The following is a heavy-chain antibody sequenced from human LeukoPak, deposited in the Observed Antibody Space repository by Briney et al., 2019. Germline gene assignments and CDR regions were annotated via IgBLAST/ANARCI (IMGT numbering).Heavy chain of an antibody. J-gene: IGHJ4*02. CDR2: ISSNGGST. CDR1: GFTFSSYA. V-gene: IGHV3-64*01. Sequence: GGSLRLSCAASGFTFSSYAMHWVRQAPGKGLEYVSAISSNGGSTYYANSVKGRFTISRDNSKNTLYLQMGSLRAEDMAVYYCARDLGFGEKDYWGQGTLVTVSS. CDR3: ARDLGFGEKDY. D-gene: IGHD3-10*01.